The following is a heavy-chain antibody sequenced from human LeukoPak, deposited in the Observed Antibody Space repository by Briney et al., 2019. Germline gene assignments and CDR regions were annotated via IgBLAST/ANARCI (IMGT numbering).Heavy chain of an antibody. CDR2: ISVYNGDT. D-gene: IGHD3-22*01. CDR1: GYTFTSYG. J-gene: IGHJ4*02. V-gene: IGHV1-18*01. Sequence: ASVKVSCKASGYTFTSYGITWVRQAPGQGLEWMGWISVYNGDTNYAQKLQGRVTMTTETSTSTAYMELRSLRSNDTAVYYCASNTGSDSSGYAYWGQGTLVTVSS. CDR3: ASNTGSDSSGYAY.